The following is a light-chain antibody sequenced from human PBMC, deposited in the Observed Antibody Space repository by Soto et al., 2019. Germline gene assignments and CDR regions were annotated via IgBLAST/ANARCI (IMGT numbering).Light chain of an antibody. J-gene: IGLJ2*01. Sequence: QLVLTQSPSASASLGASVKLTCTLSSGHSSYTIAWHQLQPETGPRYLMTLNSDGSHSKGDGIPDRFSGSSSGAERYLSISSLQSEDEADYYCQTWGTGIEVFGGGTKLTVL. CDR3: QTWGTGIEV. CDR1: SGHSSYT. V-gene: IGLV4-69*01. CDR2: LNSDGSH.